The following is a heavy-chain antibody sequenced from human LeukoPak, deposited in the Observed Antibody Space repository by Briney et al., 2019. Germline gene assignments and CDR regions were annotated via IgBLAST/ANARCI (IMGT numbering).Heavy chain of an antibody. J-gene: IGHJ6*02. CDR2: ISSSSSYI. V-gene: IGHV3-21*01. D-gene: IGHD2-2*01. Sequence: GGSLRLSCAASGFTFSSYSMNWVRQAPGKGLEWVSSISSSSSYIYYADSVKGRFTISRDNAKNSLYLQMNSLRAEDTAVYYCARMGVVVVPAAERGAGSYYYYGMDVWAKGPRSPSP. CDR3: ARMGVVVVPAAERGAGSYYYYGMDV. CDR1: GFTFSSYS.